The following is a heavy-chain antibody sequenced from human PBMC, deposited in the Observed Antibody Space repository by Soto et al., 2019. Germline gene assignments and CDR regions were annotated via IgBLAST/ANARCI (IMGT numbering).Heavy chain of an antibody. D-gene: IGHD5-12*01. V-gene: IGHV3-64D*06. CDR2: ISSNGGST. CDR1: GFTFSSYA. CDR3: VRGYVDLNEDFDY. Sequence: PGGSLRLSCSASGFTFSSYAMHWVRQAPGKGLEYVSAISSNGGSTYYADSVKGRFTISRDNSKNTLYLQMSSLRAEDTAVYYCVRGYVDLNEDFDYWGQGTLVTVSS. J-gene: IGHJ4*02.